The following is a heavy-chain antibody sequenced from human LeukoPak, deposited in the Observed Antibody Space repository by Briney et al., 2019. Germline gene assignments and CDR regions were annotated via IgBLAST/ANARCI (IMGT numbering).Heavy chain of an antibody. CDR2: TYYRSKWYN. V-gene: IGHV6-1*01. CDR3: ARDPSCWYSDYFDY. Sequence: SQTLSLTCVISGDSVSSNSVAWNWIRQSPSRGLEWRGRTYYRSKWYNDYAVSVKSRININPDTSKNRFSLQLNSVTPEDTAVYYCARDPSCWYSDYFDYSGQGTLVTVSS. D-gene: IGHD6-13*01. CDR1: GDSVSSNSVA. J-gene: IGHJ4*02.